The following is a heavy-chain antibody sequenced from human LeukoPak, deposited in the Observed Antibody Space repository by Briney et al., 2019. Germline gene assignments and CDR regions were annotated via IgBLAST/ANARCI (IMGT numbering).Heavy chain of an antibody. D-gene: IGHD7-27*01. J-gene: IGHJ4*02. CDR3: ARSWGSAGHFDY. CDR1: GFTFSSYW. V-gene: IGHV3-74*01. Sequence: GGSLRLSCAASGFTFSSYWMHWVRQVPGKGLVWVSRIDIDGSGARYADSVKGRFTISRDNAKNTVYQQMNSLRAEDTAVLYCARSWGSAGHFDYWGQGTLVTVSS. CDR2: IDIDGSGA.